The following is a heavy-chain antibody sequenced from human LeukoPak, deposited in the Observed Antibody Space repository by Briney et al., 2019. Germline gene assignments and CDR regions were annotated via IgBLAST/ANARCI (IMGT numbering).Heavy chain of an antibody. CDR3: ARQSNTNSRIEYYCGMDV. CDR1: GDXVSSKSAA. J-gene: IGHJ6*02. D-gene: IGHD2/OR15-2a*01. Sequence: SQTLSLTCAISGDXVSSKSAAWNWIRQSPSGGLEWLGRTYYRSKWYNEYAVSVKSRISINPDASKNQFSLQLNSVTPEDTAVYYCARQSNTNSRIEYYCGMDVWGQGTTVTVSS. V-gene: IGHV6-1*01. CDR2: TYYRSKWYN.